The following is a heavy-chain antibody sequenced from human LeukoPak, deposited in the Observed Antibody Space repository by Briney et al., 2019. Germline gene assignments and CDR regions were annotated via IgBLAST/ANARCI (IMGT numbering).Heavy chain of an antibody. J-gene: IGHJ5*02. CDR3: ARVTIPGIAAAGPWFDP. V-gene: IGHV3-30-3*01. Sequence: GGSLRLSCAASGFTSSSYAMHWVRQAPGKGLEWVAVISYDGSNKYYADSVKGRFTISRDNSKNTLYLQMNSLRAEDTAVYYCARVTIPGIAAAGPWFDPWGQGTLVTVSS. CDR1: GFTSSSYA. CDR2: ISYDGSNK. D-gene: IGHD6-13*01.